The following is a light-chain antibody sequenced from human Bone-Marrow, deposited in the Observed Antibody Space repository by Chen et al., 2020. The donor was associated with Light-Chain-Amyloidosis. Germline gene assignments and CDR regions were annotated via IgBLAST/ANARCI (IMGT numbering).Light chain of an antibody. J-gene: IGKJ1*01. CDR3: QQYGSSPPT. V-gene: IGKV3-20*01. CDR2: GGS. CDR1: QSVSSSY. Sequence: EIVLTQSPGTLSLSPGERATLSCRASQSVSSSYLAWYQQKPGQAPRLLIYGGSSRATGIPDRFSGSGSGTDFTLTISRLEPEDFAVYYCQQYGSSPPTFGQGTKVEIK.